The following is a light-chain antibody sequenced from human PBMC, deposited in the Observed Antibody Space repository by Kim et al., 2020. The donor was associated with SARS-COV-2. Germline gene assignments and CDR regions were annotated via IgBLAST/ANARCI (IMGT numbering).Light chain of an antibody. CDR3: HQYYSSPTT. V-gene: IGKV3-20*01. J-gene: IGKJ1*01. CDR2: GAS. Sequence: FSPGERATRSGRASQSLSNYLAWYQHRRGQAPRLLIYGASSRASGIADRFSGSGSGTDFTLTISRLEPEDFAVYYCHQYYSSPTTFGQGTKVDIK. CDR1: QSLSNY.